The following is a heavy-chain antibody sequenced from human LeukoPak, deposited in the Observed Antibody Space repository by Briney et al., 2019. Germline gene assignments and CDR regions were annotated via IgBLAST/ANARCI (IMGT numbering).Heavy chain of an antibody. CDR1: GFTFSSYW. J-gene: IGHJ3*02. V-gene: IGHV3-7*01. Sequence: GGSLRLSCAASGFTFSSYWMSWVRQAPGKGLERVANIKQDGSEKYYVDSVKGRFTISRDNAKNSLYLQMNSLRAEDTAVYYCAREGYSSSWYLSFDIWGQGTMVTVSS. CDR3: AREGYSSSWYLSFDI. D-gene: IGHD6-13*01. CDR2: IKQDGSEK.